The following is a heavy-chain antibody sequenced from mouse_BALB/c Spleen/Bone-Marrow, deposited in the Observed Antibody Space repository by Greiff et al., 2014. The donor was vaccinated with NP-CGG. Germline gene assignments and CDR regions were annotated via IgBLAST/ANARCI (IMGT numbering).Heavy chain of an antibody. D-gene: IGHD2-4*01. J-gene: IGHJ2*01. Sequence: QVQLKESGAELAKPGASVKMSCKASGYTSTNYWMHWVKQRPGQGLEWIGYINLSIGYTEYNQKFKDKATLTADKSSSTAYMQLSRLTSEDSAVYYCARDDYDDYWGQGTTLTVSS. CDR2: INLSIGYT. CDR3: ARDDYDDY. CDR1: GYTSTNYW. V-gene: IGHV1-7*01.